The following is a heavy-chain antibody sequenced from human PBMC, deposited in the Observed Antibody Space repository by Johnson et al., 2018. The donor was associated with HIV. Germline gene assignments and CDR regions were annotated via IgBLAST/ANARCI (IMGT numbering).Heavy chain of an antibody. CDR1: GFTFSSYA. D-gene: IGHD6-25*01. V-gene: IGHV3-30*14. J-gene: IGHJ3*02. CDR2: ISYDGSNK. Sequence: QMLLVESGGGVVQPGRSLRLSCAASGFTFSSYAMHWVRQAPGKGLEWVAVISYDGSNKYYAYSVKGRFTISRDNSKNTLYLQLNSLRPEDTSVYYGARGDLAASSNGAVNIWGQGTVATVSS. CDR3: ARGDLAASSNGAVNI.